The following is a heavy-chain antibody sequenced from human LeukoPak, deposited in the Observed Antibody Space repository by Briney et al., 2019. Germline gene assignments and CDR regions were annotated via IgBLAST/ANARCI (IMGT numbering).Heavy chain of an antibody. J-gene: IGHJ4*02. Sequence: SETLSLTCAVYGGPFSGNYWSWIRQPPGKGLEWIGEINHSGSTNYNPSLKSRVTISVDTSKNHFSLKVNSVTAADTAVYYCAREGITMVRGLDYWGQGTLVTVSS. CDR1: GGPFSGNY. V-gene: IGHV4-34*01. CDR2: INHSGST. CDR3: AREGITMVRGLDY. D-gene: IGHD3-10*01.